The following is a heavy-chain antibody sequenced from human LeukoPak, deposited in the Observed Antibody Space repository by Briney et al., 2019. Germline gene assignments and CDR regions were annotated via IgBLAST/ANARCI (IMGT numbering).Heavy chain of an antibody. CDR1: GGSISSSSYY. J-gene: IGHJ4*02. Sequence: SETLSLTCTVSGGSISSSSYYWGWIRQPPGKGLEWIGSIYYSGSTYYNPSLKSRVTISVDTSKNQFSLKLSSVTAADTAVYYCARDRGYYDSSGYSLFDYWGQGTLVTVSS. D-gene: IGHD3-22*01. CDR2: IYYSGST. CDR3: ARDRGYYDSSGYSLFDY. V-gene: IGHV4-39*07.